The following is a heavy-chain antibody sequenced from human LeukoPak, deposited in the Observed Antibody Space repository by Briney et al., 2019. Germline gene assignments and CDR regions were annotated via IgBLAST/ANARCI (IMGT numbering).Heavy chain of an antibody. Sequence: PGGSLRLSCAASGFTFSSDAMSWVRQAPGKGLEWVSTISASDDSTFYADSVKGRFTISRDNSKNTLYLQMNSLRAEDTAVYFCAKDLYGDYVGDYWGQGTLVTVSS. J-gene: IGHJ4*02. CDR1: GFTFSSDA. CDR2: ISASDDST. CDR3: AKDLYGDYVGDY. D-gene: IGHD4-17*01. V-gene: IGHV3-23*01.